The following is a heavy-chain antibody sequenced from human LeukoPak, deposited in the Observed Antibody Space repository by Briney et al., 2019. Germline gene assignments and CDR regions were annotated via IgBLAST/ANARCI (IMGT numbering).Heavy chain of an antibody. Sequence: GGSLRLSCVASGVTFSGDWMSWVRQAPGKGLEWVANIKEDGSAQYYADSVKGRSTISRDNTKNSLYLQMNSLTAEDTAMYYCAKDGDGYHNWGQGALVTVSS. CDR3: AKDGDGYHN. D-gene: IGHD3-9*01. V-gene: IGHV3-7*01. CDR2: IKEDGSAQ. CDR1: GVTFSGDW. J-gene: IGHJ4*02.